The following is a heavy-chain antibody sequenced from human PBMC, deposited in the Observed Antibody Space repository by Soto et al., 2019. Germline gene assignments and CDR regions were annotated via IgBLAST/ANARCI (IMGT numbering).Heavy chain of an antibody. D-gene: IGHD3-10*01. CDR2: IGTAGDT. CDR3: GRGYYGSSRDGVQFDY. CDR1: GFTFSSYD. V-gene: IGHV3-13*01. Sequence: EVQLVESGGGLVQPGGSLRLSCAASGFTFSSYDMHWVRQATGKGLEWVSAIGTAGDTYYPGSVKGRFTISRENAKNSLYLQMNSLRAGDTAVYYCGRGYYGSSRDGVQFDYWGQGTLVTVSS. J-gene: IGHJ4*02.